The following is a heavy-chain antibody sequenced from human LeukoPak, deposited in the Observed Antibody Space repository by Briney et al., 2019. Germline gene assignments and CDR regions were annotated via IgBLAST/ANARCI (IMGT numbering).Heavy chain of an antibody. CDR3: ARDRAWNYFDY. CDR1: GFTFSSYS. J-gene: IGHJ4*02. V-gene: IGHV3-30-3*01. CDR2: ISYDGSNK. Sequence: PGGSLRLSCAASGFTFSSYSMHWVRQAPGKGLEWVAVISYDGSNKYNADSVKGRFTISRDNSKNTLYLQMNSLRREDTAVYYCARDRAWNYFDYWGQGTLVTVSS. D-gene: IGHD3-3*01.